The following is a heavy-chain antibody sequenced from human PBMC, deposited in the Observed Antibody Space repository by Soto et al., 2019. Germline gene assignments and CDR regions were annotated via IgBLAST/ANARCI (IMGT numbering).Heavy chain of an antibody. D-gene: IGHD6-19*01. J-gene: IGHJ4*02. CDR3: ARSAGWYAVHS. V-gene: IGHV4-4*02. Sequence: QVQLQESGPGLVKPSGTLSLTCAVSGDSVSSPYYWCWVRQPPGKGLEWFGEVVHTWTTSYNPSLRSRVTISMDTSNNPISLDLSSVPAADTADYYCARSAGWYAVHSWGPGTRVIVSS. CDR2: VVHTWTT. CDR1: GDSVSSPYY.